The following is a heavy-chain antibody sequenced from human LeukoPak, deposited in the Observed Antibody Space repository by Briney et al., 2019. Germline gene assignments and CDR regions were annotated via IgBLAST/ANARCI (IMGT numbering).Heavy chain of an antibody. CDR2: IYYTGTT. CDR3: ARAGERYRGYCY. J-gene: IGHJ4*02. CDR1: GGSISSYY. D-gene: IGHD5-12*01. Sequence: SETLSLTCTVSGGSISSYYWSWIRQPPGKGLEWIGYIYYTGTTNYNPSLKSRVTISVDTSKNQFSLNLRSVTAADTAVYYGARAGERYRGYCYGGQGTLVTVSS. V-gene: IGHV4-59*12.